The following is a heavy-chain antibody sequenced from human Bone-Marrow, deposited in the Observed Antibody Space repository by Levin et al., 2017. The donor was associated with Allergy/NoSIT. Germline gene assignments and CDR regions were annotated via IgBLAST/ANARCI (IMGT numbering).Heavy chain of an antibody. CDR2: MSNDGNFK. J-gene: IGHJ4*02. V-gene: IGHV3-30*04. Sequence: GGSLRLSCAASEFIFSRYPMHWVRQAPGKGLEWVAVMSNDGNFKSYADSVKGRFTISRDNSEDTLYLQMNSLRPEDTGVYFCTSGAGSYAWDDFEHWGQGTLVTVSS. CDR3: TSGAGSYAWDDFEH. CDR1: EFIFSRYP. D-gene: IGHD1-26*01.